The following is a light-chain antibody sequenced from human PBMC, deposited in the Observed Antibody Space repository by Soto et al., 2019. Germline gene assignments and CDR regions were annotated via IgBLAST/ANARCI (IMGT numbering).Light chain of an antibody. CDR2: GAS. V-gene: IGKV3-20*01. CDR1: QSVRSRY. Sequence: EIVLTQSPDTLSLSPGERATVSCRASQSVRSRYLAWYQQKSGQAPRLLIYGASARAAGIADRFSGSGSGTDFTLTISRLEPADFAVYYCQQYGDALLTFGQGTKLEMK. CDR3: QQYGDALLT. J-gene: IGKJ2*01.